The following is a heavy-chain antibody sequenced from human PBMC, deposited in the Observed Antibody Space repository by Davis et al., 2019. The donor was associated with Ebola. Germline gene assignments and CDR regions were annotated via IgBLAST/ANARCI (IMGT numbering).Heavy chain of an antibody. CDR2: ISGSGGST. Sequence: PGGSLRLSCAASGFTFSSYAMSCLRQAPGKGLEWVSAISGSGGSTYYADSVKGRFTISRDNSKNTLYLQMNSLRAEDTAVYYCAKVYYDFWSGYSSYYYYYYMDVWGKGTTVTVSS. J-gene: IGHJ6*03. D-gene: IGHD3-3*01. CDR1: GFTFSSYA. V-gene: IGHV3-23*01. CDR3: AKVYYDFWSGYSSYYYYYYMDV.